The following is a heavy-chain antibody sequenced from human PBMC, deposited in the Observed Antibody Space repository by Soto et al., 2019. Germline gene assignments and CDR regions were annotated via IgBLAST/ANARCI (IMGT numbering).Heavy chain of an antibody. Sequence: QVHLVQSGAEVKKPGASVKVSCTASGYDFNIYDIHWVRQSTGQGLEWMGWMTPKRETPGYAPKFQGRFTMTRDASRTAVYMELCSLASAATAVYFCVRAGDGFCLVKTYYYAMVVWAQGTAVT. CDR1: GYDFNIYD. CDR3: VRAGDGFCLVKTYYYAMVV. CDR2: MTPKRETP. V-gene: IGHV1-8*01. D-gene: IGHD4-17*01. J-gene: IGHJ6*02.